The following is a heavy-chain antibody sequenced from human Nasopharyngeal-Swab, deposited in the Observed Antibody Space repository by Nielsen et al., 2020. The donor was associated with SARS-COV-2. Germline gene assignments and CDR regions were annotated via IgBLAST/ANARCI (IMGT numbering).Heavy chain of an antibody. D-gene: IGHD2-2*01. CDR1: GGSIDTNAYY. Sequence: SETLSLTCTVSGGSIDTNAYYWGWIRQPPGKGLERIGSIYYSGSTHYNPSLKSRVTISVDMSKNQFSLKLRSVTAADTAVYYCARTPGPAAANWFDPWGQGTLVTVSS. CDR2: IYYSGST. CDR3: ARTPGPAAANWFDP. V-gene: IGHV4-39*07. J-gene: IGHJ5*02.